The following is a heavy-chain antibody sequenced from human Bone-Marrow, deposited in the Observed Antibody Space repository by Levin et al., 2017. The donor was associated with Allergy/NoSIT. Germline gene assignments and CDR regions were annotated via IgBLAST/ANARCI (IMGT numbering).Heavy chain of an antibody. CDR3: AKGIIGDVRVAHKEAFDI. CDR1: GFTFSLYS. V-gene: IGHV3-21*01. D-gene: IGHD2/OR15-2a*01. J-gene: IGHJ3*02. Sequence: GGSLRLSCTVSGFTFSLYSMNWVRQAPGKGLEWVSSISSSGTDMYNADSVKGRFTISRDNAKNSLNLQMSSLRAEDTAVYYCAKGIIGDVRVAHKEAFDIWGQGTMVTVSS. CDR2: ISSSGTDM.